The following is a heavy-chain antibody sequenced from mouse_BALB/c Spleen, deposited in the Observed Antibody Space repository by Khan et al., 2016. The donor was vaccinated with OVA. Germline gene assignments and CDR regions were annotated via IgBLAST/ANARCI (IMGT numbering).Heavy chain of an antibody. CDR2: ISYSGNT. D-gene: IGHD4-1*01. Sequence: EVQLQESGPGLVKPSQSLSLTCTVTGYSITSDYAWNWIRQFPGNKLEWMGYISYSGNTTYNPSLKSRISITRDTSKNQFFLQLKSVTTEDTATXSCARELGRYYAMDYWGQGTSVTVSS. V-gene: IGHV3-2*02. CDR3: ARELGRYYAMDY. J-gene: IGHJ4*01. CDR1: GYSITSDYA.